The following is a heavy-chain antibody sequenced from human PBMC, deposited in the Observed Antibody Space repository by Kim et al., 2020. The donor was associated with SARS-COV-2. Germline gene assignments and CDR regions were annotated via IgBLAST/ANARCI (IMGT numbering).Heavy chain of an antibody. CDR1: GGSFYTYA. D-gene: IGHD1-1*01. CDR2: IVPMTPKS. J-gene: IGHJ4*02. CDR3: ARLASTGTTNPIDH. V-gene: IGHV1-69*04. Sequence: SVKVSCKASGGSFYTYAIIWVRQASGQGLECLGRIVPMTPKSNYAQKFQDRVRITADKSTGTVYLELTTLRYEDTAIYYCARLASTGTTNPIDHWGQGVQVSVAA.